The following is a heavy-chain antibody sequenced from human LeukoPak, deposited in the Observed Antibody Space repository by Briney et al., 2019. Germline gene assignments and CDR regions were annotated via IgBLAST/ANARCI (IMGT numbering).Heavy chain of an antibody. CDR1: GYTFTGYY. CDR3: ARDILTTDQLPLYYYYGMDV. D-gene: IGHD3-9*01. CDR2: INPNSGGT. V-gene: IGHV1-2*02. Sequence: ASVKVSCKASGYTFTGYYMHWVRQAPGQGLEWMGWINPNSGGTNYAQKFQGRVTMTRDTSISTAYMELSRLRSDDTAVYYCARDILTTDQLPLYYYYGMDVWGQGTTVTVSS. J-gene: IGHJ6*02.